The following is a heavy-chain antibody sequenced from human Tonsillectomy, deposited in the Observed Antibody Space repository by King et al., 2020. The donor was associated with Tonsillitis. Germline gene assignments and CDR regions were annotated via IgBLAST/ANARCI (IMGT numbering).Heavy chain of an antibody. CDR2: IDTTGDT. CDR3: ARGLMATPYFDY. V-gene: IGHV3-13*01. CDR1: GFTFNSYD. D-gene: IGHD5-24*01. J-gene: IGHJ4*02. Sequence: VQLVEFGGGLVQPGGSLRLSCAASGFTFNSYDMHWVRQATGKGLEWVSAIDTTGDTYYPGSVKGRFTISRENAKNSLYLQMNSLRAGDTAVYYCARGLMATPYFDYWGQGTLVIVSS.